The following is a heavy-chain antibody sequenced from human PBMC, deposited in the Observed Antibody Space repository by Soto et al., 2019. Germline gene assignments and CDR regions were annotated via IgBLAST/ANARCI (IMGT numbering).Heavy chain of an antibody. CDR1: GYTLTELS. Sequence: GASVKVSCKVSGYTLTELSMHWVRQAPGKGLEWMGGFDPEDGETIYAQKFQGRVTMTEDTSTDTAYMELSSLRSEDTAVYYCANMVRGAKGYNYYYYMDFWGKGIMVTVSS. V-gene: IGHV1-24*01. CDR3: ANMVRGAKGYNYYYYMDF. J-gene: IGHJ6*03. CDR2: FDPEDGET. D-gene: IGHD3-10*01.